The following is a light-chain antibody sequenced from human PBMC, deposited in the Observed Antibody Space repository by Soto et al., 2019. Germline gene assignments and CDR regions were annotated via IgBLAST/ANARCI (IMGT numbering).Light chain of an antibody. Sequence: SYELTQPPSVSVAPGQTARITCGGNNIGSKSVPWYQQKPGQAPVLVVYDDSDRPSGISERFSGSNSGNTATLTISRVEAGDEADYYCQVWDSSSDHPGVVFGGGTKLTVL. J-gene: IGLJ2*01. CDR3: QVWDSSSDHPGVV. CDR2: DDS. CDR1: NIGSKS. V-gene: IGLV3-21*02.